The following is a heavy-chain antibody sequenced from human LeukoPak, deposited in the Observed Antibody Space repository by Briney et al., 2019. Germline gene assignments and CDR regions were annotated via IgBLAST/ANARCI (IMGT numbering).Heavy chain of an antibody. D-gene: IGHD2-15*01. CDR2: IYYSGST. Sequence: SETLSLTCTVSGGSISSYYWSWIWQPPGKGLEWIGYIYYSGSTNYNPSLKSRVTISVDTSKNQFSLKLSSVTAADTAVYYCARDSYCSGGSCYHFSDYGMDVWGQGTTVTVSS. CDR1: GGSISSYY. V-gene: IGHV4-59*01. CDR3: ARDSYCSGGSCYHFSDYGMDV. J-gene: IGHJ6*02.